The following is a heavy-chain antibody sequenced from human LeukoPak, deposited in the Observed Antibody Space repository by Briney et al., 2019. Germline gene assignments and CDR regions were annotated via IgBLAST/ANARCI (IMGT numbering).Heavy chain of an antibody. Sequence: GGSLRLSCAASGFTVSRNYMSWVRQAPGKGLEWVSTIFSGGSTYYADSVKGRFTISRDNSKNTLYLQMNSLRAGDTAVYYCARVNYYDLFFDLWGRGTVVTVSS. J-gene: IGHJ2*01. CDR2: IFSGGST. V-gene: IGHV3-66*01. CDR3: ARVNYYDLFFDL. D-gene: IGHD3-22*01. CDR1: GFTVSRNY.